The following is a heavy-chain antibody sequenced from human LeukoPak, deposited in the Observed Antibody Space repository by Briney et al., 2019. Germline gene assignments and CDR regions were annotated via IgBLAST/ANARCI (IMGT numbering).Heavy chain of an antibody. V-gene: IGHV3-30*02. D-gene: IGHD2-2*01. Sequence: GGSLRLSCAASGFTFSSYGMHWVRQAPGKGLEWVAFIRYDGSNKYYADSVKGRFTISRDNSKNTLYLQMNSLRAEDTAVYYCAKPSSLYCSSTSCYGYYYYMDVWGKGTTVTISS. J-gene: IGHJ6*03. CDR3: AKPSSLYCSSTSCYGYYYYMDV. CDR2: IRYDGSNK. CDR1: GFTFSSYG.